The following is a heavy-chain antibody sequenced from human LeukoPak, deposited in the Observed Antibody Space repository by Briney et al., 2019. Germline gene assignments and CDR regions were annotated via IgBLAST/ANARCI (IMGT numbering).Heavy chain of an antibody. CDR2: IYYSGST. J-gene: IGHJ4*02. D-gene: IGHD5-24*01. CDR3: ARLDGYNYFGY. Sequence: SETLSLTCSVSSDSISGYSWSWIRQPPGKGLEWIGYIYYSGSTNYNPSLESRVTISVDTSKNQFSLKLSSVTAADTAVYYCARLDGYNYFGYWGQGTLVTVSS. CDR1: SDSISGYS. V-gene: IGHV4-59*08.